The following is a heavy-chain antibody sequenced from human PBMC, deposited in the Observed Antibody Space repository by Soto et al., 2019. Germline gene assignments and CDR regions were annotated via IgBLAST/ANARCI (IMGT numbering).Heavy chain of an antibody. J-gene: IGHJ5*02. D-gene: IGHD3-3*01. CDR1: GGSFRGYY. CDR2: INHGGGT. CDR3: ASRGVTIFGVVSGGFDP. V-gene: IGHV4-34*01. Sequence: QVQLQQWGAGLLKPSETLSLTCAVYGGSFRGYYWSWIPQPPGKGLEWIGEINHGGGTNYNPSFKSRVTISVDKSKNQFSLKLSSVTAADTAVYYCASRGVTIFGVVSGGFDPWGQGTLVTVSS.